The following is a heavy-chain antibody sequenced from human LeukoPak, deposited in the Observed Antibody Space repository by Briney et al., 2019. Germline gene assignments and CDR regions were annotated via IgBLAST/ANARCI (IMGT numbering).Heavy chain of an antibody. CDR1: GGSISSYY. Sequence: SETLSLTCTVSGGSISSYYWSWIRQPPGKGLEWIGYIYYSGSTNYNPSPKSRVTISVDTSKNQFSLKLSSVTAADTAVYYCASGYYFPYFQHWGQGTLVTVSS. CDR3: ASGYYFPYFQH. V-gene: IGHV4-59*01. CDR2: IYYSGST. J-gene: IGHJ1*01. D-gene: IGHD3-22*01.